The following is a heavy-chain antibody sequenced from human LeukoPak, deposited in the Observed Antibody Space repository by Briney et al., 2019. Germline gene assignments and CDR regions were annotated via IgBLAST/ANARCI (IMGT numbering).Heavy chain of an antibody. Sequence: ASVKGSCKASGYTFTGYYIHWGRHAPGQGLEWMGWINPNSGGTNYAQKFQGWVTMTRDTSISTAYMELSRLRSDDTAVYYCARNYCSSTSCQGWDAFDIWGQGTMVTVSS. J-gene: IGHJ3*02. V-gene: IGHV1-2*04. D-gene: IGHD2-2*01. CDR2: INPNSGGT. CDR1: GYTFTGYY. CDR3: ARNYCSSTSCQGWDAFDI.